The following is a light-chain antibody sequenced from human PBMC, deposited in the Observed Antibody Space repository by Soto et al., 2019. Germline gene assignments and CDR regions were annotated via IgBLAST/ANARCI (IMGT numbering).Light chain of an antibody. CDR1: SSNIGAGYD. V-gene: IGLV1-40*01. J-gene: IGLJ3*02. CDR3: QSYDSSLSGWV. CDR2: GNS. Sequence: QCVLTQSPSGSGAPGQRVTISCTGSSSNIGAGYDVHWYQQLPGTAPKLLIYGNSNRPSGVPDRFSGSKSGTSASLAITGLQAEDEADYYCQSYDSSLSGWVFGGGTKVTVL.